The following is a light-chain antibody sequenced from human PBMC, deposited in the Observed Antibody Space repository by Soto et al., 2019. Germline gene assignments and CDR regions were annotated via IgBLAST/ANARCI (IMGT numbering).Light chain of an antibody. J-gene: IGLJ2*01. Sequence: QSALTQPASVSGSPGQSITISCTGTSSDDGGYNYVSWYQQHPGKAPKLMIYEVSNRPSGVSNRFSGSKSGNTASLTISGLQAEEEADYYCSSYTSSSTLVVFGGGTKVTVL. CDR1: SSDDGGYNY. CDR2: EVS. V-gene: IGLV2-14*01. CDR3: SSYTSSSTLVV.